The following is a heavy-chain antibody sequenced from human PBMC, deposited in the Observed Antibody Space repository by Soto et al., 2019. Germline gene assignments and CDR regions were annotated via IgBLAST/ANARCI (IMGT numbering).Heavy chain of an antibody. CDR2: ISGSGGST. CDR3: AKDHNGGNPLTTYYHYGMAV. D-gene: IGHD2-15*01. V-gene: IGHV3-23*01. J-gene: IGHJ6*02. Sequence: GGSLRLSCAASGFTFSSYAMSWVRQAPGKGLEWVSAISGSGGSTYYADSVKGRFTISRDNSKNTLYLQMNSLRAEDTAVYYCAKDHNGGNPLTTYYHYGMAVWGQGTSVTVSS. CDR1: GFTFSSYA.